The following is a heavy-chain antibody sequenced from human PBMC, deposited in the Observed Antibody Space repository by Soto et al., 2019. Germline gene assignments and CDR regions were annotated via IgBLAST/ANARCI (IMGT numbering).Heavy chain of an antibody. J-gene: IGHJ5*02. V-gene: IGHV4-61*01. CDR1: GDSISSTSHY. Sequence: QVQLQESGPGLVKPSETLSLICTVSGDSISSTSHYWSWIRQPPGKGLEWIGYLYDSGTTNYNLSLKIRVTISVDTSKNQVSLKLRSVTAADTAVYYCARTRRFGVGAWYDPWGQGTLVTVSS. CDR2: LYDSGTT. CDR3: ARTRRFGVGAWYDP. D-gene: IGHD3-3*01.